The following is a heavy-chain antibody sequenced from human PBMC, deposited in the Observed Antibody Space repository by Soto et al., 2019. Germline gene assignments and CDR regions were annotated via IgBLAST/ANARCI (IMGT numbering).Heavy chain of an antibody. D-gene: IGHD4-17*01. Sequence: GGSLRLSCAASGFTFSDYAVSWVRQAPGKGLEWVSTINTSGGKTYYADSVKGRFTISRDNSKNTLYLQMNSLRAEDTAVYYCAKVGPMTTVTTGGGYWGQGTLVTVSS. V-gene: IGHV3-23*01. CDR3: AKVGPMTTVTTGGGY. J-gene: IGHJ4*02. CDR1: GFTFSDYA. CDR2: INTSGGKT.